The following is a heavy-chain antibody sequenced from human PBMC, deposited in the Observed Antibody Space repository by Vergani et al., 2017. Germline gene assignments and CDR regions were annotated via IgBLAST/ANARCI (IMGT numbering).Heavy chain of an antibody. V-gene: IGHV1-2*02. J-gene: IGHJ4*02. Sequence: QVQLVQSGAEVKKPGASVKVSCKASGYTFTGYYMHWVRQAPGQGLEWMGWINPNSGGTHYAQKFQGRVTMTRDTAISTAYMELSSLRSEDTAVYYCATAHKVTTVVRFDDGGQGTLVTVYS. CDR1: GYTFTGYY. CDR3: ATAHKVTTVVRFDD. CDR2: INPNSGGT. D-gene: IGHD4-17*01.